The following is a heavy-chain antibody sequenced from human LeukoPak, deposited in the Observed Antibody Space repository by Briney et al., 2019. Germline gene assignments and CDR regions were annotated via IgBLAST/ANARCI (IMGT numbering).Heavy chain of an antibody. CDR2: IRSTGDMI. V-gene: IGHV3-48*02. Sequence: GGSLRLSCAASGFNFNDYSMNWVRQAPGRGLEWVAYIRSTGDMIYYADSVRGRLTISRDTAKNLLYLQMNSLRDEDTAVYYCTRDPDALDHWGQGTLVTVSS. CDR1: GFNFNDYS. CDR3: TRDPDALDH. J-gene: IGHJ4*02.